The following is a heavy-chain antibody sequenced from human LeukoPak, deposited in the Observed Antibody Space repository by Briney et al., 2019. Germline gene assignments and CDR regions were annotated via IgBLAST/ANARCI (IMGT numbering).Heavy chain of an antibody. CDR2: IYYSGST. D-gene: IGHD3-10*01. Sequence: SETLSLTCTVSGGSISSYYWSWIRQPPGKGLEWIGYIYYSGSTNYNPSLKSQVTISVDTSKDQFSLKLSSVTAADTAVYYCARDQDGSGSYNIVYWGQGTLVTVSS. CDR1: GGSISSYY. J-gene: IGHJ4*02. V-gene: IGHV4-59*01. CDR3: ARDQDGSGSYNIVY.